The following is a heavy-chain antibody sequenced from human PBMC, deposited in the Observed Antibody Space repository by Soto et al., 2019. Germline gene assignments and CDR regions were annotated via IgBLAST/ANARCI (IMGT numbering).Heavy chain of an antibody. V-gene: IGHV4-59*08. Sequence: SETLSLTCTVSGGSISSYYWSWIRQPPGKGLEWIGYIYYSGSTNYNPSLKSRVTISVDTSKNQFSLKLSSVTAADTAVYYCARPAYCTNGVCALMDVWGKGTTVTVSS. CDR2: IYYSGST. D-gene: IGHD2-8*01. CDR1: GGSISSYY. CDR3: ARPAYCTNGVCALMDV. J-gene: IGHJ6*03.